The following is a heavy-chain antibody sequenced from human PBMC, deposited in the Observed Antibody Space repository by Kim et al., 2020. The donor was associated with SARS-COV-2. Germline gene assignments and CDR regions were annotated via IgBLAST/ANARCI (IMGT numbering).Heavy chain of an antibody. CDR3: AKAFEYSSRRNWFDP. J-gene: IGHJ5*02. Sequence: GGSLRLSCAASGFTFSSYAMSWVRQAPGKGLEWVSAISGSGGSTYYADSVKGRFTISRDNSKNTLYLQMNSLRAEDTAVYYCAKAFEYSSRRNWFDPWGQGTLVTVSS. CDR2: ISGSGGST. CDR1: GFTFSSYA. V-gene: IGHV3-23*01. D-gene: IGHD6-6*01.